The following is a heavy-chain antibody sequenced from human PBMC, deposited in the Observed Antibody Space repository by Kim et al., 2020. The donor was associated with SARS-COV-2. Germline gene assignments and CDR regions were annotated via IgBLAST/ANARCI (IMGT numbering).Heavy chain of an antibody. CDR3: ARALPYYDILTGYYNEGGYFDY. CDR1: GGSISSYY. V-gene: IGHV4-59*13. D-gene: IGHD3-9*01. Sequence: SETLSLTCTVSGGSISSYYWSWIRQPPGKGLEWIGYIYYSGSTNYNPSLKSRVTISVDTSKNQFSLKLSSVTAADTAVYYCARALPYYDILTGYYNEGGYFDYWGQGTLVTVSS. CDR2: IYYSGST. J-gene: IGHJ4*02.